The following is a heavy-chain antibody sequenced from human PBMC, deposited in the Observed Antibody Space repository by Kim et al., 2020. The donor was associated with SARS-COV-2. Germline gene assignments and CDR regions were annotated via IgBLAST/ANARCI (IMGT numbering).Heavy chain of an antibody. D-gene: IGHD2-15*01. Sequence: GGSLRLSCAASGFTFSSYAMHWVRQAPGKGLEWVAVISYDGSNKYYADSVKGRFTISRDNSKNTLYLQMNSLRAEDTAVYYCARDYCSGGSCYSAYYYYYGMDVWGQGTTVTVSS. J-gene: IGHJ6*02. CDR2: ISYDGSNK. CDR1: GFTFSSYA. V-gene: IGHV3-30-3*01. CDR3: ARDYCSGGSCYSAYYYYYGMDV.